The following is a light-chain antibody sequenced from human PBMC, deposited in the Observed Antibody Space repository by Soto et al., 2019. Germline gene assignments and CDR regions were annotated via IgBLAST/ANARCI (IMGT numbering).Light chain of an antibody. CDR2: DDD. V-gene: IGLV1-51*01. J-gene: IGLJ1*01. CDR1: SSNIGGNS. CDR3: GSWDSSLSDYV. Sequence: QSVLTQPPSVSGAPGQRVTISCTGSSSNIGGNSVSWYQQLPGTAPKLLIYDDDKRPSGIPDRFSGSKSGTSATLGITGFQTGDEADYYCGSWDSSLSDYVFGTGTKVTVL.